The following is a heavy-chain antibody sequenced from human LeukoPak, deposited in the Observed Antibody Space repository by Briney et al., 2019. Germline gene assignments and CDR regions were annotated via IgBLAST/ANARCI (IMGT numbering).Heavy chain of an antibody. Sequence: GASVGVSCKASGGTFSSYAISWVRQAPGQGLEWMGRIIPILGIENYEQKFQGRVTITADKSTSTAYMELSSLRSEDTAVYYCARALPMGHYYYYGMDVWGHGTTVTVSS. V-gene: IGHV1-69*04. D-gene: IGHD3-10*01. J-gene: IGHJ6*02. CDR1: GGTFSSYA. CDR3: ARALPMGHYYYYGMDV. CDR2: IIPILGIE.